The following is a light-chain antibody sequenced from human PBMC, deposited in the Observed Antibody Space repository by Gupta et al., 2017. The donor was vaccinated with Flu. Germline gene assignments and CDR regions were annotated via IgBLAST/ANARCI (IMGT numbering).Light chain of an antibody. CDR2: VKS. CDR1: SPNIEAGYD. Sequence: QSVLTQPPPVSGAPGQRVTISCTGSSPNIEAGYDGHWSQQLHEKAPKRRRYVKSNRPSGVPDRGSGSTSGTSASPAIXVXRAEDEXDYYCPSQDSNLSVVVFGGGTKLTGL. V-gene: IGLV1-40*01. J-gene: IGLJ3*02. CDR3: PSQDSNLSVVV.